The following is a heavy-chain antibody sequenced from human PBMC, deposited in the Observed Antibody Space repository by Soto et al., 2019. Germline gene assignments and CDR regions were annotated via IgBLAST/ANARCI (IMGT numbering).Heavy chain of an antibody. V-gene: IGHV4-30-4*01. Sequence: QVQLQESGPGLVKPSQTLSLTCTVSGGSISSGDYYWSWIRQPPGKGLEWIGYIYYSGSTYYNPSLKIRVTISVDTSKNQFSLKLSSVTAADTAVYYCARELRPYSDYEEGAFDIWGQGTMVTVSS. D-gene: IGHD4-17*01. J-gene: IGHJ3*02. CDR1: GGSISSGDYY. CDR3: ARELRPYSDYEEGAFDI. CDR2: IYYSGST.